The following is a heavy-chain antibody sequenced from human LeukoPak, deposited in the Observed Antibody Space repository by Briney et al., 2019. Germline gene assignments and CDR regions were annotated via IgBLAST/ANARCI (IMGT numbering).Heavy chain of an antibody. CDR1: GYTFTSYN. CDR3: ARGGAAVVDY. D-gene: IGHD6-13*01. CDR2: MNPNSGNT. J-gene: IGHJ4*02. V-gene: IGHV1-8*01. Sequence: ASVKVSCKASGYTFTSYNINWGRHAPGQGLEWMGWMNPNSGNTGYAQKFQGTVTMTRNTSISTAYMERSSLRSQDTAVYCCARGGAAVVDYWGQGTLVTVSS.